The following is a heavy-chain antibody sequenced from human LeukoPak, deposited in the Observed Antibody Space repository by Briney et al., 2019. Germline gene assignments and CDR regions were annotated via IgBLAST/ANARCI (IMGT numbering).Heavy chain of an antibody. CDR2: ISASGDNT. J-gene: IGHJ4*02. CDR1: GLTFAGYD. Sequence: GGSLRLSCAASGLTFAGYDMSWVRQAPGKGLEWVSTISASGDNTYYAGSVKGRFTISRDNSKNTLYLQMDSLRAEDTAVYYCAKRFCSATRCFHLDYWGQGTLVTVSS. V-gene: IGHV3-23*01. CDR3: AKRFCSATRCFHLDY. D-gene: IGHD2-2*01.